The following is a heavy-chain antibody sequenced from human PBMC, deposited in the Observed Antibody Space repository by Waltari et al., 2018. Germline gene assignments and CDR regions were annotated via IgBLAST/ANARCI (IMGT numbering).Heavy chain of an antibody. D-gene: IGHD6-6*01. CDR1: GYTFTGDY. J-gene: IGHJ2*01. CDR3: ARGALGSIWYFDL. V-gene: IGHV1-2*06. CDR2: INRTGGGT. Sequence: QVQLVLFGAEVKQPGASVKVSCEASGYTFTGDYMHWVRQAPGQGLEWMGRINRTGGGTNYEQKVQGRVTMTRDTSISTVYMELSRLRSDDTAVYYCARGALGSIWYFDLWGRGTLVTVSS.